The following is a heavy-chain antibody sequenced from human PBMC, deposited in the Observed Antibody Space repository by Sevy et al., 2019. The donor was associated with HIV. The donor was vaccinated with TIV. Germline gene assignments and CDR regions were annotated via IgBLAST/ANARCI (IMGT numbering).Heavy chain of an antibody. V-gene: IGHV4-59*08. D-gene: IGHD1-26*01. J-gene: IGHJ4*02. CDR3: AGENAWGRGYS. CDR1: GGSITSLY. CDR2: IYYNGHI. Sequence: SETLSRTCTVSGGSITSLYWNWIRQPPGKGLEWIANIYYNGHINYNPSLMSRVTLSLDTSKNQFSLRLSSVTAADTAMYYCAGENAWGRGYSWGQGTLVTVSS.